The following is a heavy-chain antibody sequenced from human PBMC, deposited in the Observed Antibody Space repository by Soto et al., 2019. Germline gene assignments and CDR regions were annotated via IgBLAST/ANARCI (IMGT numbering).Heavy chain of an antibody. Sequence: SVTLPVTWTVSGVSISSHYYYWSWIRQPPGKGLEWIGNIYYSGSTYYNPSLKSRVTISVDTSKNQFSLKLSSVTAADTAVYYCARFDYYDSSGYLDFGPKWGQGTLVTVSS. D-gene: IGHD3-22*01. V-gene: IGHV4-39*07. CDR2: IYYSGST. CDR3: ARFDYYDSSGYLDFGPK. J-gene: IGHJ4*02. CDR1: GVSISSHYYY.